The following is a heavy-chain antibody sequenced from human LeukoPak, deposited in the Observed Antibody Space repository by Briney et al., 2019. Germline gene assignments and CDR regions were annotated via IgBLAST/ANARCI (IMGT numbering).Heavy chain of an antibody. CDR1: GYTFTSYA. V-gene: IGHV7-4-1*02. J-gene: IGHJ6*03. CDR2: INTNTGNP. D-gene: IGHD6-19*01. CDR3: AQVAGTLGYYYMDV. Sequence: ASVKVSCKASGYTFTSYAMNWVRQAPGQGLEWMGWINTNTGNPTYAQGFTGRFVFSLDTSVSTAYLQISSLKAEDTAVYYCAQVAGTLGYYYMDVWGKGTTVTVSS.